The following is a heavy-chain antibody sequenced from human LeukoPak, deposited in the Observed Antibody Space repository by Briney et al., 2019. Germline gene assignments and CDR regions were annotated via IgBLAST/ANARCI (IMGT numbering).Heavy chain of an antibody. CDR3: AKQPSYYDFWSGLDY. J-gene: IGHJ4*02. CDR1: GFTFSIYA. CDR2: ISVSGAST. V-gene: IGHV3-23*01. D-gene: IGHD3-3*01. Sequence: HSGGSLRLSCAASGFTFSIYAMSWVRQAPGQGLEWVSSISVSGASTYYADSVQGRFTISRDNSKNTLYLQMNTLRVEDTAVYYCAKQPSYYDFWSGLDYWGQGTQVTVSS.